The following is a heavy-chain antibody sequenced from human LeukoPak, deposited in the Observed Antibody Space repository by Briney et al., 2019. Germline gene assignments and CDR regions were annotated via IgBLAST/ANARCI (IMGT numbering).Heavy chain of an antibody. CDR3: ARGNYVDWFDP. Sequence: PSETLSLTCTVSGGSFSNHYWGWIRQPPGKGLEWIGYIYHTGSTNYNPSLKSRVTISVDTSKNQFSLKLSSVTAADTAVYYCARGNYVDWFDPWGQGTQVTVSS. D-gene: IGHD1-7*01. CDR1: GGSFSNHY. V-gene: IGHV4-59*11. CDR2: IYHTGST. J-gene: IGHJ5*02.